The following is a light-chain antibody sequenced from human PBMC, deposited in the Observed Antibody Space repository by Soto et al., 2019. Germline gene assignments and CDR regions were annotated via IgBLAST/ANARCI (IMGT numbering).Light chain of an antibody. CDR2: GAS. CDR1: QRLRTNY. CDR3: QQYGDSPPT. V-gene: IGKV3-20*01. J-gene: IGKJ1*01. Sequence: EIVLTQSPGPRSLSQGERAPLSCRPSQRLRTNYLACYHRKPGQAPRLLIYGASSRATDIPRRFSGSGSGTDFTLTITRLEPEDFAVYYCQQYGDSPPTFGQGTKVDIK.